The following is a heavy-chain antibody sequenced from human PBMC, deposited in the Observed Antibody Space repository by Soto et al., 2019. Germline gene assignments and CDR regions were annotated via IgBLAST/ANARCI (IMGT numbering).Heavy chain of an antibody. Sequence: QVHLVQSGAEEKKPGASVKVSCKASGYTFTSYAMHWVRQAPGQRLEWMGWINAGNGNTKYSQKFQGRVTITRDTSASTAYMELSSLRSEDTAVYYCARAWVVVTAPDYWGRGTLVTVSS. CDR2: INAGNGNT. V-gene: IGHV1-3*05. J-gene: IGHJ4*02. CDR3: ARAWVVVTAPDY. CDR1: GYTFTSYA. D-gene: IGHD2-21*02.